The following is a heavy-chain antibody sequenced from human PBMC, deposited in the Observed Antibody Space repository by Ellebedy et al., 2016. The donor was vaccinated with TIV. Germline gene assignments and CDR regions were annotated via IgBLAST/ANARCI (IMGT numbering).Heavy chain of an antibody. D-gene: IGHD5-18*01. V-gene: IGHV4-59*01. CDR1: GGSMSSYY. CDR3: ARKMGYSTGRLRSYWYFDL. J-gene: IGHJ2*01. Sequence: SETLPLTCTVSGGSMSSYYWSWIRQPPGKGLEWIGFVSYTGGTNYNPSLKSRVTISLDTSKNQFSLRLNSVTAADTAKYYCARKMGYSTGRLRSYWYFDLWGRGTLVTVSS. CDR2: VSYTGGT.